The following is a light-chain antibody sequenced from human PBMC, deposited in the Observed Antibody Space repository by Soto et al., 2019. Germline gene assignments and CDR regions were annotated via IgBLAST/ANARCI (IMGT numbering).Light chain of an antibody. Sequence: QSALTQPASVSGSPGQSITISCTGTSSDVGRYDYVSWYQQHHGKAPKLLIYDVRSRPSGVSNRFSGSKSGNAASLTISGLQAEDEADYFCTSYISSSTLGVFGTGTKLTVL. CDR3: TSYISSSTLGV. V-gene: IGLV2-14*03. CDR1: SSDVGRYDY. J-gene: IGLJ1*01. CDR2: DVR.